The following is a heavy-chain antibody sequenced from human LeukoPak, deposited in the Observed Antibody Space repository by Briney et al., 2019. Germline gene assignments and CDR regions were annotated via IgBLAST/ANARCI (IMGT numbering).Heavy chain of an antibody. J-gene: IGHJ4*02. Sequence: PSETLSLTCAVSGGSIRSGNWWSWVRQPPGKGLQWIGEIFHSGSTNYNPSLKSRVTISVDNSKNQLSLTLTSVTAAGTAVYYCAREVGGDFDALDYWGQGTLVTVSS. D-gene: IGHD4-17*01. CDR3: AREVGGDFDALDY. CDR1: GGSIRSGNW. V-gene: IGHV4-4*02. CDR2: IFHSGST.